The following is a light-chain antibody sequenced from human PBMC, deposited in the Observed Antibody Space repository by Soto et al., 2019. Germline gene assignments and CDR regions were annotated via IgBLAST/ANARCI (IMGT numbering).Light chain of an antibody. V-gene: IGKV3-15*01. CDR2: GAS. J-gene: IGKJ2*01. Sequence: EIVMTQSPATLSVSPGERATLSCRASQSVSSDLAWYQQKPGQAPRLLIYGASTRATGIPARFSGGGSGTEFNLTISSLQSEDFALYYCQQYNNWPPYTFGQGTKLEIK. CDR3: QQYNNWPPYT. CDR1: QSVSSD.